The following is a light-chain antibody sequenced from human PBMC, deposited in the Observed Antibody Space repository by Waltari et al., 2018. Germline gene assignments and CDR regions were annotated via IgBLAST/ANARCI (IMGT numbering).Light chain of an antibody. Sequence: EIVMTQSPATLSVSPGERATLSCRASQSVSSNLAWYQQKPGQAPRLLIYGASTRATGIPARFSGSGSGTEFTLTISLQSEDFAVYYCQQYNNWPPATFGQGTKLEIK. CDR2: GAS. J-gene: IGKJ2*01. V-gene: IGKV3-15*01. CDR3: QQYNNWPPAT. CDR1: QSVSSN.